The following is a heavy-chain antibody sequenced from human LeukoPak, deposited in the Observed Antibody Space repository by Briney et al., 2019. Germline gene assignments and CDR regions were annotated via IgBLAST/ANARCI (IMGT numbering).Heavy chain of an antibody. J-gene: IGHJ4*02. Sequence: SETLSLTCTVSGGSISNYYWSWIRQPAGKGLEWIGRIAASGNTTNNPSLKSRVTMSVATSMNLFALKLSSVTAADTAVYYCARQGVATASDYWGQGTLVTVSS. D-gene: IGHD2-21*02. CDR3: ARQGVATASDY. V-gene: IGHV4-4*07. CDR2: IAASGNT. CDR1: GGSISNYY.